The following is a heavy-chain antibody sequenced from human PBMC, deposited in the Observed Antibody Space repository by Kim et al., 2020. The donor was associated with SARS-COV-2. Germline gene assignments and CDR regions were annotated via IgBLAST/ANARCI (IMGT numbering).Heavy chain of an antibody. V-gene: IGHV1-18*01. CDR1: GCTFTSQG. CDR2: ISPLNGNT. Sequence: ASVKVSCKASGCTFTSQGINWVRQAPGQGPEWMGWISPLNGNTKYAQKFQGRVAMTRDTSTTTVEMELRSLTSDDTAVYYCARDGGITRGIDVWGQGTSV. J-gene: IGHJ6*02. CDR3: ARDGGITRGIDV. D-gene: IGHD1-7*01.